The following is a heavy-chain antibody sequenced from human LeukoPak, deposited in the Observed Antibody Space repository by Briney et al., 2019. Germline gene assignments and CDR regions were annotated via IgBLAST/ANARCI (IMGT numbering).Heavy chain of an antibody. Sequence: SETLSLTCTVSGGSISSYYWSWIRQPPGKGLEWIGYIYYSGSTNYNPSLKSRVTISVDTSKNQFSLKLSSVTAADTAVYYCARRSLRFRHAFDIWGQGTMVTVSS. CDR3: ARRSLRFRHAFDI. CDR2: IYYSGST. V-gene: IGHV4-59*01. D-gene: IGHD4-17*01. CDR1: GGSISSYY. J-gene: IGHJ3*02.